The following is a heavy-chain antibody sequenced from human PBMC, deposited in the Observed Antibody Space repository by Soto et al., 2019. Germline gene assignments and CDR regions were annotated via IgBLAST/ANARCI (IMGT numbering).Heavy chain of an antibody. CDR3: ARGGSSWSGAWYFDL. Sequence: QVQLQESGPGLVKPSETLSLTCTVSGGSISHYYWSWIRQPPGKGLEWIGYIYYSGSANYNPSLNSRVLISVDTSKNQFSLKLSSVTGADPAVYFCARGGSSWSGAWYFDLWGRGTLVTVSS. J-gene: IGHJ2*01. V-gene: IGHV4-59*01. CDR1: GGSISHYY. D-gene: IGHD6-13*01. CDR2: IYYSGSA.